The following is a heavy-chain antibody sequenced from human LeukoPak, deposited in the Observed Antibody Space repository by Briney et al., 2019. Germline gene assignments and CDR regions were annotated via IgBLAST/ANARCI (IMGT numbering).Heavy chain of an antibody. D-gene: IGHD5-18*01. CDR3: AVLGGYNYASEYFDS. V-gene: IGHV1-69*02. CDR2: IIPIIGME. J-gene: IGHJ4*02. Sequence: SVKVSCKASGGTFINYSITWVRQAPGQGPEWTGRIIPIIGMEDYAQKFQGRVTITADKSTSTAYMELSSLRSEDTAVYYCAVLGGYNYASEYFDSWGQGTLVTVSS. CDR1: GGTFINYS.